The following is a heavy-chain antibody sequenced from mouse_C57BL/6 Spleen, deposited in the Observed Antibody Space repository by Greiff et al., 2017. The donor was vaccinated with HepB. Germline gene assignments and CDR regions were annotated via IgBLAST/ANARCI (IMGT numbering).Heavy chain of an antibody. V-gene: IGHV1-82*01. Sequence: VQLKESGPELVKPGASVKISCKASGYAFSSSWMNWVKQRPGKGLEWIGRIYPGDGDTNYNGKFKGKATLTADKSSSTAYMQLSSLTSEDSAVYFCARNPYYYSSSYYAMDYWGQGTSVTVSS. J-gene: IGHJ4*01. CDR1: GYAFSSSW. CDR2: IYPGDGDT. D-gene: IGHD1-1*01. CDR3: ARNPYYYSSSYYAMDY.